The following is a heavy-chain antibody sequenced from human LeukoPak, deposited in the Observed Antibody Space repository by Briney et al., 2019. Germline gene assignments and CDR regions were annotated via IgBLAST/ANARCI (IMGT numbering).Heavy chain of an antibody. CDR3: ARGRYNYALEDYFDY. J-gene: IGHJ4*02. CDR1: GGSISSYY. Sequence: PSETLSLTCTVSGGSISSYYWSWIRHPPGKGLEWIGYIYYSGRTNYNPSLKSRVTISGDTSKNQFSLKLSSVTAADTAVYYCARGRYNYALEDYFDYWGEGTLVTVSS. D-gene: IGHD5-18*01. CDR2: IYYSGRT. V-gene: IGHV4-59*01.